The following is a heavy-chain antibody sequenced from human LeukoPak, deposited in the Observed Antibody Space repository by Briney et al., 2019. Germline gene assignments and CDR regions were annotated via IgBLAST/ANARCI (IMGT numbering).Heavy chain of an antibody. CDR3: ARDAGWYQFDY. Sequence: SETLSLTCTVSGGSISSYYWSWIRQPPGKGLEWIGCIYYSGSTNYNPSLKSRVTISVDTSKNQFSLKLSSVTAADTAVYYCARDAGWYQFDYWGQGTLVTVSS. D-gene: IGHD6-19*01. CDR1: GGSISSYY. V-gene: IGHV4-59*01. CDR2: IYYSGST. J-gene: IGHJ4*02.